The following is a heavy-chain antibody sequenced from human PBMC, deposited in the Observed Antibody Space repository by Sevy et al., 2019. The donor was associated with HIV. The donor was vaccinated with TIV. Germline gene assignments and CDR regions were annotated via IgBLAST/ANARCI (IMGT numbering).Heavy chain of an antibody. CDR1: GFTFSSYG. J-gene: IGHJ6*02. CDR2: IWYDGSNK. V-gene: IGHV3-33*01. D-gene: IGHD3-9*01. Sequence: GGSLRISCAASGFTFSSYGMHWVRQAPGKGLEWVAVIWYDGSNKYYADSVKGRFTISRDNSKNTLYLQMNSLRAEDTAVSYCARETPFITISFYGIDVWGQGTTVTVSS. CDR3: ARETPFITISFYGIDV.